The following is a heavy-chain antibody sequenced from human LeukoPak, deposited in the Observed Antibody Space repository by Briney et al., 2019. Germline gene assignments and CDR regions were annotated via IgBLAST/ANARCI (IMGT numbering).Heavy chain of an antibody. V-gene: IGHV4-61*01. CDR2: IYYHGST. J-gene: IGHJ4*02. CDR3: VREYSGFDY. Sequence: SETLSLTCMVSGDPIRGYSNYKWTCIRQPPGKGLEWIGYIYYHGSTNYNPSLKSRVTFSVDTSKNQFSLKLTSVTAADTAVYYCVREYSGFDYWGQGTLVTVSS. D-gene: IGHD6-13*01. CDR1: GDPIRGYSNYK.